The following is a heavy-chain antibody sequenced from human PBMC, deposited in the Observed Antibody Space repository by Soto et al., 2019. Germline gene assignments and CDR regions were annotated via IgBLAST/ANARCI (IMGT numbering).Heavy chain of an antibody. J-gene: IGHJ5*02. CDR1: GGTFNTYS. V-gene: IGHV1-69*02. CDR2: ITPIIDIP. Sequence: QVQLVQSGAEVKRPGSSVKVSCRTSGGTFNTYSISWVRQAPGQGLEWMGRITPIIDIPTYAQNFQGRVSISADKSTSTAYMQLTNLRFEDTAMYFCARANPQYVYLASWCQGTLFTVSS. D-gene: IGHD2-8*01. CDR3: ARANPQYVYLAS.